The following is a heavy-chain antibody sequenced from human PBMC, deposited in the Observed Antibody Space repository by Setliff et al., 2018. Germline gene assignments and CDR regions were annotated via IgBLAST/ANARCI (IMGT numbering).Heavy chain of an antibody. CDR3: AAVGIDAGGGWFDP. J-gene: IGHJ5*02. V-gene: IGHV4-61*08. D-gene: IGHD1-26*01. Sequence: SETLSLTCTVSGGSISSGGYYWSWIRQHPGKGLEWSGYIYYRGTTNYNSSLKSRVTISIDMSKNQFSLKLSSATAADTAVYFCAAVGIDAGGGWFDPWGHGIPVTVSS. CDR1: GGSISSGGYY. CDR2: IYYRGTT.